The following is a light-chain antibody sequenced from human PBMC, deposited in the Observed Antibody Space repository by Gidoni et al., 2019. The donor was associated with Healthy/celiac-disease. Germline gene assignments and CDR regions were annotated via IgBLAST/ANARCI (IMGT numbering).Light chain of an antibody. J-gene: IGKJ5*01. CDR2: GAS. Sequence: EIVLTQSPGTLSLSPGERATLSCRASQSVSSSYLAWYQQKPGQAPRLLIYGASSRATGIPDRFSGSGSGTDFTLTISRLEPEDFAVYYCQQYCSWRATFGQGTRLEIK. V-gene: IGKV3-20*01. CDR3: QQYCSWRAT. CDR1: QSVSSSY.